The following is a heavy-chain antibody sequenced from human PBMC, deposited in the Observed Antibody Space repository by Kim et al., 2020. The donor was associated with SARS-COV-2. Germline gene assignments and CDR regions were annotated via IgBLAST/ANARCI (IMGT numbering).Heavy chain of an antibody. CDR3: ARDSDY. CDR2: DDSP. V-gene: IGHV3-53*01. J-gene: IGHJ4*02. Sequence: DDSPYYADSVTSRLTISRDKAKITMHLQMNSLRAEDTAVYDCARDSDYWGQGTLVTVSS.